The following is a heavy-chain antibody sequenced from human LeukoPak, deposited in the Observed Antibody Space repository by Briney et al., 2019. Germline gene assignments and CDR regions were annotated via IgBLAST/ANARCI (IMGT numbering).Heavy chain of an antibody. D-gene: IGHD3-22*01. CDR3: AKGPRLNSGYHPDS. Sequence: PGGSLRLSCAASGFTVSSYAMTWVRQAPGKGLEWVSTITGDGGDAYYADSVQGRFTIYRDISKNTVFLRMNSLRAEDTAIYFCAKGPRLNSGYHPDSWGQGTLVTVSS. V-gene: IGHV3-23*01. CDR2: ITGDGGDA. CDR1: GFTVSSYA. J-gene: IGHJ4*02.